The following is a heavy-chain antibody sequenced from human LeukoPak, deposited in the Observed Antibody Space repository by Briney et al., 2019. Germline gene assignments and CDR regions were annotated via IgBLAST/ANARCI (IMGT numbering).Heavy chain of an antibody. V-gene: IGHV3-15*01. D-gene: IGHD3-22*01. CDR1: GFTFSKAW. CDR2: IKSKTDGGTT. J-gene: IGHJ5*02. CDR3: ATDPLYYYDSSGYYP. Sequence: NPGGSLRLSCAASGFTFSKAWMTWVRQAPGKGLEWVGRIKSKTDGGTTDYAAPVKGRFTISRADSKNTLYLQMNSLKTEDTAVYYCATDPLYYYDSSGYYPCGQGTLVTVSS.